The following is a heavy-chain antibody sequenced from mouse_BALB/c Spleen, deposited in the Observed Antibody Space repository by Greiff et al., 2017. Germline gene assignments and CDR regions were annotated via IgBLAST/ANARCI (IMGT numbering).Heavy chain of an antibody. CDR3: ARDRDDYDAWFAY. CDR2: IWAGGST. CDR1: GFSLTSYG. Sequence: VHLVESGPGLVAPSQSLSITCTVSGFSLTSYGVHWVRQPPGKGLEWLGVIWAGGSTNYNSALMSRLSISKDNSKSQVFLKMNSLQTDDTAMYYCARDRDDYDAWFAYWGQGTLVTVSA. D-gene: IGHD2-4*01. V-gene: IGHV2-9*02. J-gene: IGHJ3*01.